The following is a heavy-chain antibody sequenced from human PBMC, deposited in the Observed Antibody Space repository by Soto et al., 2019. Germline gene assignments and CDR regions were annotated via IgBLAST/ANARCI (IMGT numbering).Heavy chain of an antibody. CDR1: GGSISSGGYS. D-gene: IGHD3-3*01. CDR2: IYHSGST. CDR3: ASHRYDFWSGYYSDY. J-gene: IGHJ4*02. Sequence: SETLSLTCAVSGGSISSGGYSWSWIRQPPGKGLEWIGYIYHSGSTYYNPSLKSRVTISVDRSKNQFSLKLSSVTAADTAVYYCASHRYDFWSGYYSDYWGQGTLVTVSS. V-gene: IGHV4-30-2*01.